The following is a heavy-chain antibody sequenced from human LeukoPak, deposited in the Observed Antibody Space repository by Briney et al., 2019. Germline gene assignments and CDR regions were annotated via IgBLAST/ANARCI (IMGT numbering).Heavy chain of an antibody. CDR1: GFTFGDYA. D-gene: IGHD3-3*01. CDR3: TRRGRFRGYFDY. Sequence: PGRSLRLSCTASGFTFGDYAMSWVRQTPGKGLEWVGFIRSKAYGGTTEYAASVKGRFTISRDDSKSIAYLQMNSLKTEDTAVYYCTRRGRFRGYFDYWGQGTLVTVSS. J-gene: IGHJ4*02. CDR2: IRSKAYGGTT. V-gene: IGHV3-49*04.